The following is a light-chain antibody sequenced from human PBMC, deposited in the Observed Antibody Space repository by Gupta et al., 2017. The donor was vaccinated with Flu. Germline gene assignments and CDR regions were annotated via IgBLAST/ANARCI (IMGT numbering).Light chain of an antibody. CDR2: LNSDGSH. J-gene: IGLJ3*02. V-gene: IGLV4-69*01. CDR3: QTWGNSWV. Sequence: QLVLTQSPSASASLGASVKLTCTLSSGHSSFAIAWHQQQPEKGPRYLMKLNSDGSHTKGDGIPDRFSGSSSGAERYLTISSLQSEDEADYYCQTWGNSWVFGGGTKLTVL. CDR1: SGHSSFA.